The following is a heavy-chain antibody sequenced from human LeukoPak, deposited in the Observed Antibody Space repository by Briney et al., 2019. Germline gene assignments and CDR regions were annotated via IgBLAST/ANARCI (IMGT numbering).Heavy chain of an antibody. J-gene: IGHJ4*02. CDR3: ARDPTDTRIVGASDFDY. D-gene: IGHD1-26*01. V-gene: IGHV1-18*01. Sequence: ASVKVSCKASGYTFTSYGISWVRQAPGQGLEWMGWISAYNGNTNYAQKLQGRVTMTTDTSTSTAYMELRSLRSDDTAVYYCARDPTDTRIVGASDFDYWGQGTLVTVSS. CDR2: ISAYNGNT. CDR1: GYTFTSYG.